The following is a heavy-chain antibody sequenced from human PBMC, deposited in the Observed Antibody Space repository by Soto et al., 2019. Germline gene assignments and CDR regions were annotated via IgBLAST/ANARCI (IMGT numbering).Heavy chain of an antibody. CDR3: ARGHYYYDMDV. CDR2: IYYSGTT. V-gene: IGHV4-30-2*01. J-gene: IGHJ6*02. CDR1: NGSVSSGTYS. Sequence: TSETLSLTCTVSNGSVSSGTYSWSWVRQPPGKGLEWIGYIYYSGTTYYTPSLKSRLTMSMDRANDHFSLNLTSVTAADTAVYFCARGHYYYDMDVWGQGRTVTV.